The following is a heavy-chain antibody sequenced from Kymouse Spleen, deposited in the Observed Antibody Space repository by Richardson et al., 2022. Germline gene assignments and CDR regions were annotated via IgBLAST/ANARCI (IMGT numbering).Heavy chain of an antibody. D-gene: IGHD1-26*01,IGHD6-6*01. Sequence: QVQLQESGPGLVKPSGTLSLTCAVSGGSISSSNWWSWVRQPPGKGLEWIGEIYHSGSTNYNPSLKSRVTISVDKSKNQFSLKLSSVTAADTAVYYCARDLSSQDYYYYYGMDVWGQGTTVTVSS. J-gene: IGHJ6*02. CDR2: IYHSGST. CDR3: ARDLSSQDYYYYYGMDV. CDR1: GGSISSSNW. V-gene: IGHV4-4*02.